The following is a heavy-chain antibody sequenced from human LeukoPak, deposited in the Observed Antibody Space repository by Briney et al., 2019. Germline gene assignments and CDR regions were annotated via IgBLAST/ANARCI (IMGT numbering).Heavy chain of an antibody. CDR3: VKGFVVLWFGELLSVDY. Sequence: QPGGSLRLSCAAAGFTGSCNYMCWVRHAPGEGLELVSVIYSGGSTYYADSEKGRFTISRDNSKNTLYLQMNNLRAEDTAVYYCVKGFVVLWFGELLSVDYWGQGTLVTVSS. V-gene: IGHV3-53*01. CDR1: GFTGSCNY. D-gene: IGHD3-10*01. J-gene: IGHJ4*02. CDR2: IYSGGST.